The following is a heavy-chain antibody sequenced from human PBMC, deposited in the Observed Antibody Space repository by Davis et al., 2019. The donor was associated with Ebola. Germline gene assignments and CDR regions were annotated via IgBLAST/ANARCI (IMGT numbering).Heavy chain of an antibody. J-gene: IGHJ6*03. CDR1: GFTFSSYA. D-gene: IGHD6-19*01. V-gene: IGHV3-30-3*01. Sequence: PGGSLRLSCAASGFTFSSYAMHWVRQAPGKGLEWVAVISYDGSNKYYADSVKGRFTISRDNSKNTLYLQMNSLRAEDTAVYYCARVGSGWLNPGYMDVWGKGTTVTVSS. CDR3: ARVGSGWLNPGYMDV. CDR2: ISYDGSNK.